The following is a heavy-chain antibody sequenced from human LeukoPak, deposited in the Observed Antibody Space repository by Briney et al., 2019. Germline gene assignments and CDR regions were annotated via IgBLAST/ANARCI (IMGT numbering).Heavy chain of an antibody. CDR3: ARDLLEWYFDY. CDR2: IYSGGST. V-gene: IGHV3-66*01. CDR1: GFILSNAR. Sequence: GGSLRLSCAASGFILSNARVSWVRQTRGGGLEGVSVIYSGGSTYYADSVKGRLTISRDNSKNTLYLQMNSLRAEDTAVYYCARDLLEWYFDYWGQGTLVTVSS. D-gene: IGHD3-3*01. J-gene: IGHJ4*02.